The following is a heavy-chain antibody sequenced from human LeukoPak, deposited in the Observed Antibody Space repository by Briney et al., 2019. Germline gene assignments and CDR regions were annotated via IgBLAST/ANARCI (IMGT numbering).Heavy chain of an antibody. CDR2: VHYTWNT. J-gene: IGHJ3*01. CDR3: ARVASKGGMDV. Sequence: SETLSLTCSVSGDSIGSYHWSWIRQPPGKGLEWIGHVHYTWNTKYNPSLTGRVSISLDRSKNQFALSLSSLTAADTAVYYCARVASKGGMDVWGQGTMVTVSS. V-gene: IGHV4-59*01. CDR1: GDSIGSYH. D-gene: IGHD2-8*01.